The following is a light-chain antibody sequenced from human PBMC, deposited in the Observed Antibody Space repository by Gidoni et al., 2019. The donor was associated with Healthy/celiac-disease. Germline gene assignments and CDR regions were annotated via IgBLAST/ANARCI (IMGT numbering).Light chain of an antibody. V-gene: IGLV2-23*01. CDR3: CSYAGSVV. CDR1: SSDVGSYNL. Sequence: QSALTQPASVSGSPGQSITLSCTGTSSDVGSYNLVPWYQQHPGKAPKLMIYECSKRPSRVSNRFSGSKSGNTASLTISGLQAEDEADYYCCSYAGSVVFGGGTKLTVL. CDR2: ECS. J-gene: IGLJ2*01.